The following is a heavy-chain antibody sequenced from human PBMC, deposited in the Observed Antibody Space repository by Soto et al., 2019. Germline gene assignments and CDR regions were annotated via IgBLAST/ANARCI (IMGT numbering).Heavy chain of an antibody. CDR3: ARIIGIAAAGPPWYDYYGMDV. D-gene: IGHD6-13*01. V-gene: IGHV2-70*01. Sequence: SGPTLVNPTQTLTLTFTFSGFSLSTSGMCVSWIRQPPGKALEWLALIDWDDDKYYSTSLKPRLTISKDTSKNQVVLTMTNMDPVDTATYNCARIIGIAAAGPPWYDYYGMDVWGQGTTVTVSS. CDR1: GFSLSTSGMC. J-gene: IGHJ6*02. CDR2: IDWDDDK.